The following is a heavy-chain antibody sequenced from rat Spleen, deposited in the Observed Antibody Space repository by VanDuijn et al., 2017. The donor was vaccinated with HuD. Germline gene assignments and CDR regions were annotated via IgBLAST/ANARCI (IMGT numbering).Heavy chain of an antibody. CDR3: ARPNYGYPFAY. CDR1: GLTFSAYY. Sequence: EVQLVESDGDLVQPGRSLKLSCAASGLTFSAYYMAWVRQTPKKGLEWVATISYDGSGTFYRDSVKGRFTISRDNARITLYLQMDSLRSEDTATYYCARPNYGYPFAYWGQGTLVTVSS. V-gene: IGHV5-7*01. CDR2: ISYDGSGT. D-gene: IGHD1-11*01. J-gene: IGHJ3*01.